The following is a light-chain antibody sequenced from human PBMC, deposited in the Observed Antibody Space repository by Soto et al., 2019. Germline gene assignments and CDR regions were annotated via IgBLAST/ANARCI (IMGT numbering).Light chain of an antibody. CDR3: QQRSNWPPLT. Sequence: EIVLTQSPATLSLSPGERATLSCRASQSVSSYLAWYQQKPGQAPRLLIYDASNGATGIPARFSGSGSGTDFTLTISRLEPEDFAVYYCQQRSNWPPLTFGGGTKVEIK. V-gene: IGKV3-11*01. CDR2: DAS. J-gene: IGKJ4*01. CDR1: QSVSSY.